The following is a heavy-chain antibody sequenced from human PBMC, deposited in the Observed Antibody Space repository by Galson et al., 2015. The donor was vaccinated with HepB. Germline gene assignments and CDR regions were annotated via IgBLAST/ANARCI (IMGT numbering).Heavy chain of an antibody. Sequence: SLRLSCAASGFTFSGSAMHWVRQASGKGLEWVGRIRSKANSYATAYAASVKGRFTISRDDSKNTAYLQMNSLKTEDTAVYYCTRRWSLDDSNDYWGQGTLVTVSS. V-gene: IGHV3-73*01. D-gene: IGHD3-3*01. CDR1: GFTFSGSA. CDR2: IRSKANSYAT. J-gene: IGHJ4*02. CDR3: TRRWSLDDSNDY.